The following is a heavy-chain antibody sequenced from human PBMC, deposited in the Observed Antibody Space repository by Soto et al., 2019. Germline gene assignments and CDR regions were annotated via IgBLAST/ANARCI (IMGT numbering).Heavy chain of an antibody. CDR2: IYSGGST. D-gene: IGHD3-22*01. Sequence: GGSLRLSCAASGFTVSSNYMSWVLQAPGKGLEWVSVIYSGGSTYYADSVKGRFTISRDNSKNTLYLQMNSLRAEDTAVYYCARDWSWYYYDSSGYRGDAFDIWGQGTMVTVSS. CDR1: GFTVSSNY. J-gene: IGHJ3*02. V-gene: IGHV3-53*01. CDR3: ARDWSWYYYDSSGYRGDAFDI.